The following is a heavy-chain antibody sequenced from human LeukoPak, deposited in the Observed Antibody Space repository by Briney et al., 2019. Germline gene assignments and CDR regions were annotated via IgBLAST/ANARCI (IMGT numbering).Heavy chain of an antibody. V-gene: IGHV4-59*01. CDR2: TSYSGST. D-gene: IGHD3-9*01. Sequence: SETLSLICTVSGGSISSYYWSWIRQPPGRGLEWIGYTSYSGSTDYNPSLRSRVTLSVDTSKNQLSLKLSSVTAADTAVYYCGRRTSYDTLTGYTYWYFDLWGRGTLVTVSS. CDR1: GGSISSYY. CDR3: GRRTSYDTLTGYTYWYFDL. J-gene: IGHJ2*01.